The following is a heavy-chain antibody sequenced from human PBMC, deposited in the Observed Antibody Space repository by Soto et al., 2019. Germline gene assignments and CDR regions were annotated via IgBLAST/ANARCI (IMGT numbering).Heavy chain of an antibody. CDR1: GYTLTELS. CDR3: ATRYGSGSYYDY. Sequence: ASVKVSCKVSGYTLTELSMHWVRQAPGKGLEWMGRFDREDGETIYAQKFQGRVTMTEDTSTDTAYMELSSLRSEDTAVYYCATRYGSGSYYDYWGKGTLVTVSS. V-gene: IGHV1-24*01. J-gene: IGHJ4*02. CDR2: FDREDGET. D-gene: IGHD3-10*01.